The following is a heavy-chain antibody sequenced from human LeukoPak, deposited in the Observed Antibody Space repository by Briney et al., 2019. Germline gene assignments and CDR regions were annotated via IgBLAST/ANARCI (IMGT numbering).Heavy chain of an antibody. CDR2: INPSGGST. V-gene: IGHV1-46*01. Sequence: GASVKVSCKASGYTFTSYYMHWVRQAPGQGLEWMGIINPSGGSTSYAQKFQGRVTMTRDTSTSTVYMELSSLRSEDTAVYYCARGSLPLWLHNSPYYFDYWGQGTLVTVSS. J-gene: IGHJ4*02. CDR3: ARGSLPLWLHNSPYYFDY. CDR1: GYTFTSYY. D-gene: IGHD5-24*01.